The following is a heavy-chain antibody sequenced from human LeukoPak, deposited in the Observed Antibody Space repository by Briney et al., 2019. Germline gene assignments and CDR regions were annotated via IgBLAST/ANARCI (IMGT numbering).Heavy chain of an antibody. D-gene: IGHD4-17*01. CDR2: IYHSGST. J-gene: IGHJ4*02. CDR3: ARHAGLRYPPDY. V-gene: IGHV4-4*02. Sequence: SETLSLTCAVSGGSISSSNWWSWVRQPPGKGLEWIGEIYHSGSTNYNPSLKSRVTVSVDTSKNQFSLKLSSVTAADTAVYYCARHAGLRYPPDYWGQGTLVTVSS. CDR1: GGSISSSNW.